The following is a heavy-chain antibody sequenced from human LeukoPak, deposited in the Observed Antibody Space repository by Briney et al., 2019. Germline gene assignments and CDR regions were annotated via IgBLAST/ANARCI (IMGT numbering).Heavy chain of an antibody. CDR2: INPNSGGT. Sequence: ASVTLSFTASGYTFTVYYMHWVRQAPGQGLEWMGWINPNSGGTNYAQKFQGRVTMTRDTSISTAYMELSRLRSDDTAVYYCARYIVVVPGMDVWGQGTTVTVSS. J-gene: IGHJ6*02. CDR1: GYTFTVYY. V-gene: IGHV1-2*02. CDR3: ARYIVVVPGMDV. D-gene: IGHD2-2*01.